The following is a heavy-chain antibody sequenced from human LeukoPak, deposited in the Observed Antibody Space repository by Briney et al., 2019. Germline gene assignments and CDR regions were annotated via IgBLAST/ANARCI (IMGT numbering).Heavy chain of an antibody. D-gene: IGHD1-26*01. CDR3: ARLVGATPFYHYYYGMDG. Sequence: SETLSLTRVVSGGSISSYFWSWIRQPPGKGLEWIGYIYYSGSTNYNPSLKSRVTISVDTSKNQSSLKLSSVTAADTAVYYCARLVGATPFYHYYYGMDGWGQATTVTASS. CDR1: GGSISSYF. CDR2: IYYSGST. J-gene: IGHJ6*02. V-gene: IGHV4-59*08.